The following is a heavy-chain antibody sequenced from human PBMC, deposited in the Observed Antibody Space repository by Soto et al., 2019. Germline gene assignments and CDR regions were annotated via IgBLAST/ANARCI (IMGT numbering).Heavy chain of an antibody. V-gene: IGHV1-3*01. Sequence: ASVKVSCKASGYTFTSYAMHWVLQAPGQRLEWMGWINAGNGNTKDSQKFQGRVTITRDTSASTAYMELSSLRSEDTAVYYCARAGGSAGLVWFGSKGSYFDYWGQGTLVTVSS. CDR1: GYTFTSYA. CDR3: ARAGGSAGLVWFGSKGSYFDY. D-gene: IGHD3-10*01. J-gene: IGHJ4*02. CDR2: INAGNGNT.